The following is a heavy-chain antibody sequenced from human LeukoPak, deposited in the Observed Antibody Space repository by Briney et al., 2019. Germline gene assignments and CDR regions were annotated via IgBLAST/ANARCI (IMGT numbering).Heavy chain of an antibody. J-gene: IGHJ4*02. V-gene: IGHV3-23*01. Sequence: SGGSLRLSCAASGFTFNSYAMSWVREAPGKGLEWVSGITNSGVNTYYADSVKGRFTISRDNSKSTLYLQMSSLRAEDTAVFYCAKGGQTDRFDYWGQGALVTVSS. CDR3: AKGGQTDRFDY. CDR1: GFTFNSYA. D-gene: IGHD5-12*01. CDR2: ITNSGVNT.